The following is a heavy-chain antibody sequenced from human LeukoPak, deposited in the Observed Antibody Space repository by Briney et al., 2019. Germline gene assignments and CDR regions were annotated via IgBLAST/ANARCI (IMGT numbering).Heavy chain of an antibody. CDR3: ARDGAEWELPTYYFDY. D-gene: IGHD1-26*01. CDR2: INQGGSVK. J-gene: IGHJ4*02. V-gene: IGHV3-7*01. Sequence: PSETLSLTCAVYGGSFSGYYWSWIRQPPGKGLEWVANINQGGSVKYYVDSVKGRFTISRDNAKNSLYLQMNSLRAEDTAVYYCARDGAEWELPTYYFDYWGQGTLVAVSS. CDR1: GGSFSGYY.